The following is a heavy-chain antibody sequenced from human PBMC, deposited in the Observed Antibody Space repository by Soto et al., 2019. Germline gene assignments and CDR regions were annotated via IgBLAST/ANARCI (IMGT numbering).Heavy chain of an antibody. V-gene: IGHV3-30-3*01. CDR2: ISYDGSNK. D-gene: IGHD3-10*01. CDR3: ARHMVRGRYYYCGTDV. Sequence: QVQLVESGGGVVQPGRSLRLSCAASGFTFSSYAMHWVRQAPGKGLEWVAVISYDGSNKYYADSVKGLFTISRDNSKNTLYLQMNSQRAEDTAVYYCARHMVRGRYYYCGTDVWGQGTTVTVSS. J-gene: IGHJ6*02. CDR1: GFTFSSYA.